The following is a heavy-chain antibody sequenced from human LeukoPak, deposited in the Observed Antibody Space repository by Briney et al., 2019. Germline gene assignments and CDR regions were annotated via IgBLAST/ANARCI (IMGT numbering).Heavy chain of an antibody. CDR3: AREAKPYYYYYGMDV. D-gene: IGHD1-14*01. Sequence: ASVKVSCKASGCTFTGYYMHWVRQAPGQGLEWMGWINPNSGGTNYAQKFQGRVTMTRDTSISTAYMELSRLRSDDTAVYYCAREAKPYYYYYGMDVWGQGTTVTVSS. V-gene: IGHV1-2*02. CDR2: INPNSGGT. J-gene: IGHJ6*02. CDR1: GCTFTGYY.